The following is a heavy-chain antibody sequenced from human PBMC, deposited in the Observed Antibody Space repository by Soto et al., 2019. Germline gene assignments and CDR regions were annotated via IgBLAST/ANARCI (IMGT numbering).Heavy chain of an antibody. CDR2: ISYDGSNK. D-gene: IGHD5-18*01. Sequence: GGSLRLSCAASGFTFSSYAMHWVRQAPGKGLEWVAVISYDGSNKCYADSVKGRFTISRDNSKNTLYLQMNSLRAEDTAVYYCARSGHTARTHDAFDIWGQGTMVTVSS. J-gene: IGHJ3*02. CDR3: ARSGHTARTHDAFDI. CDR1: GFTFSSYA. V-gene: IGHV3-30-3*01.